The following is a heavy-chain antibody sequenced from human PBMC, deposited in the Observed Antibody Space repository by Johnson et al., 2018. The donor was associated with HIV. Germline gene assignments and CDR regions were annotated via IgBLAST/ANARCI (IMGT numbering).Heavy chain of an antibody. Sequence: VQLVESGGGVVQPGRSLRLSCEASGFTVSSNYMSWVRQAPGKGLEWVSVIYSGGSTYYADSVKGRFTISRDNSKNTLYLQMNSLRAEDTAVYYCARDTPFDIWGQGTMVTVSS. J-gene: IGHJ3*02. CDR3: ARDTPFDI. V-gene: IGHV3-53*01. CDR2: IYSGGST. CDR1: GFTVSSNY.